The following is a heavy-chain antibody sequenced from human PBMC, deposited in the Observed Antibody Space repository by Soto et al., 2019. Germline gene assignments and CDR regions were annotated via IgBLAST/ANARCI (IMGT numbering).Heavy chain of an antibody. V-gene: IGHV2-5*02. CDR1: GFSLSTSGVG. Sequence: QITLKESGPTLVKPTQTLTLTCTFSGFSLSTSGVGVGWIRQPPGKALEWLALIYWDDDKRYSPSLKSRLTTPKTTSKTRVALKIPNRALVDPATYSWPGPRGTGGHWGGFDYGGKEP. D-gene: IGHD3-16*01. CDR3: PGPRGTGGHWGGFDY. J-gene: IGHJ4*01. CDR2: IYWDDDK.